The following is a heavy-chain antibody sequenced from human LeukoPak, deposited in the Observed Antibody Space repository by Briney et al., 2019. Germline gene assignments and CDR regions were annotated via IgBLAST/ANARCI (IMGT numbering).Heavy chain of an antibody. CDR3: ARGPGGSYYYYGMDV. D-gene: IGHD2-15*01. Sequence: PSETLSLTCAVYGGSFSGYYWSWIRQPPGKGLEWIGEINHSGSTNYNPSLKSRVTISVDTSKNQFSLKLSSVTAADTAVNYCARGPGGSYYYYGMDVWGQGTTVTVSS. CDR1: GGSFSGYY. V-gene: IGHV4-34*01. J-gene: IGHJ6*02. CDR2: INHSGST.